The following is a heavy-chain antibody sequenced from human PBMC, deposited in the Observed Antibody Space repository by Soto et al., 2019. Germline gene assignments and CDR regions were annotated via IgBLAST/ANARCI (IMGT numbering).Heavy chain of an antibody. J-gene: IGHJ4*02. Sequence: SETLSLTCTVSGGSISNAAYSWSWIWQPPGKGLEWIGYIYPSGMPFYNPSLRSRVTISIDRSNDQFSLNLKSVTAAHTAVYYCARERGGYGLFDSGGQGTLVTVSS. V-gene: IGHV4-30-2*01. CDR1: GGSISNAAYS. D-gene: IGHD5-18*01. CDR2: IYPSGMP. CDR3: ARERGGYGLFDS.